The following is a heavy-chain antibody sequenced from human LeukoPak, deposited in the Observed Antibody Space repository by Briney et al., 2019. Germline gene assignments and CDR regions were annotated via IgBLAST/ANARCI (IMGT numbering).Heavy chain of an antibody. V-gene: IGHV4-39*01. Sequence: SETLSLTCTVSGGSISSSSYYWGWIRQPPGKGLEWIGSIYYSGSTYYNPSLKSRVTISVDTSKNQFSLRLSSVTAADTAVYYCARHIVVVPAAIRGYNWFDPWGQGTLVTVSS. CDR3: ARHIVVVPAAIRGYNWFDP. CDR1: GGSISSSSYY. J-gene: IGHJ5*02. D-gene: IGHD2-2*02. CDR2: IYYSGST.